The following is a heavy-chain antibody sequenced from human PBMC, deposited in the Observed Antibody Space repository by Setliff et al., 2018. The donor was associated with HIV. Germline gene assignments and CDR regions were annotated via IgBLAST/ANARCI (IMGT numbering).Heavy chain of an antibody. Sequence: GGSLRLSCAGSGFTFKDYGMSWVRQAPGKGLEWVSGISWNGGTTGYADSVKGRFTISRDNAKNSLYLQMNSLRAEDTALYYCVRVTGGYFSEFDCWGQGALVTVSS. CDR1: GFTFKDYG. CDR2: ISWNGGTT. D-gene: IGHD1-1*01. J-gene: IGHJ4*02. V-gene: IGHV3-20*04. CDR3: VRVTGGYFSEFDC.